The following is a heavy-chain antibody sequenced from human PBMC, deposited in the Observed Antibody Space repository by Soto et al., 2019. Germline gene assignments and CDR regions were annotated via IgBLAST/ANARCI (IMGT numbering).Heavy chain of an antibody. CDR2: IGGGGNT. D-gene: IGHD3-22*01. CDR3: AKDVLGFFWYYYDSSGYSGYIWFDP. Sequence: LRLSCAASGFNFGNYAISWVRQAPGEGPEWVSSIGGGGNTYYADSVKGRFTISRDNSKNIVFLQMNTLRADDAAVYYCAKDVLGFFWYYYDSSGYSGYIWFDPWGQGTLVTVSS. J-gene: IGHJ5*02. CDR1: GFNFGNYA. V-gene: IGHV3-23*01.